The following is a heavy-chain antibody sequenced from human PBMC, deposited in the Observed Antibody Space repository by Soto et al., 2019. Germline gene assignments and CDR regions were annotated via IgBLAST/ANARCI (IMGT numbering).Heavy chain of an antibody. CDR1: GGSTRGYY. Sequence: PSETLSLTCTISGGSTRGYYWSWIRQPPGKGLEWIGYIYSNASTNYDPSLKSRVTISADTSKNQFSLRLSSVTAADTAVYYCARSNYMDVWGKGATVTVSS. V-gene: IGHV4-59*01. CDR3: ARSNYMDV. J-gene: IGHJ6*03. CDR2: IYSNAST.